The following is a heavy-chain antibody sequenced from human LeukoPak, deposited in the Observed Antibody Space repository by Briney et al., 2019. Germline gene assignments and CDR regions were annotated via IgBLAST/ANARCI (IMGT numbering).Heavy chain of an antibody. CDR1: GGSISSSNYY. CDR2: INYSGST. D-gene: IGHD6-19*01. J-gene: IGHJ4*02. Sequence: PSETLSLTFTVSGGSISSSNYYWGWIRQPPGKGLECIGSINYSGSTYYNPSLKSRVTVSVDTSKNQFSLKLSSVTAADTAVYYCARRLRITVAGTTSRGYYFDYWGQGTPLTVSS. V-gene: IGHV4-39*01. CDR3: ARRLRITVAGTTSRGYYFDY.